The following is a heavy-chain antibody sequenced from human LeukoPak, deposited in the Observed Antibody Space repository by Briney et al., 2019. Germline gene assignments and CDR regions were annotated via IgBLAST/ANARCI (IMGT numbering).Heavy chain of an antibody. J-gene: IGHJ4*02. CDR2: ISSSGATK. D-gene: IGHD5-18*01. Sequence: GGSLRLSCAASGFTFNEMNWVRQAPGKGLEWISYISSSGATKYYADSGKGRFTISRDNAKNSLYLQMNSLRAEDTAVYYCAAYSYGYDLRRRGGDYWGQGTLVTVSS. V-gene: IGHV3-48*03. CDR1: GFTFNE. CDR3: AAYSYGYDLRRRGGDY.